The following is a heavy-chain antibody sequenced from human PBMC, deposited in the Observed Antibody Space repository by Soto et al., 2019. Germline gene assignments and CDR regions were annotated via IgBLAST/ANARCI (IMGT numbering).Heavy chain of an antibody. CDR1: GYTFIGYY. J-gene: IGHJ6*02. CDR2: INPNNGDT. D-gene: IGHD6-13*01. Sequence: ASVKVSCKASGYTFIGYYMHWVRQAPGQGLEWMGWINPNNGDTNYEQKFQGRVTMTRDTSISTAYMELSSLSSGDTAVYYCASFYSSSRGEYYYYGMDVWGQGTTVTVSS. V-gene: IGHV1-2*02. CDR3: ASFYSSSRGEYYYYGMDV.